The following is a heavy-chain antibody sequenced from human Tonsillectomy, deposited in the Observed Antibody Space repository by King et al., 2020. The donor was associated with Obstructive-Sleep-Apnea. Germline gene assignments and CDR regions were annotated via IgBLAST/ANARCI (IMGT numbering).Heavy chain of an antibody. CDR3: ARSTSGGAFDI. CDR1: GFIFDDYA. CDR2: ISWDGGST. D-gene: IGHD1-14*01. V-gene: IGHV3-43D*03. Sequence: VQLVESGGVVVQPGGSLRLSCAASGFIFDDYAIHWVRQAPGKGLEWVSLISWDGGSTYYGDSVKGRFAGSRDNSKNSLYLQMNSLRAEDTAFYYCARSTSGGAFDIWGPGTMVTVSS. J-gene: IGHJ3*02.